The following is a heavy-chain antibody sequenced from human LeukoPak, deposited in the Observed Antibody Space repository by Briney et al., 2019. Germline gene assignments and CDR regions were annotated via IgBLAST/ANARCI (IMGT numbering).Heavy chain of an antibody. Sequence: ASVKVSCKASGYTFTSYAMHWVRQAPGQRLEWMGWINAGNGNTKYSQKFQGRVTITRDTSASTAHMELNSLRSDDTAVYYCARGNWDTSGRFDYRGQGTLVTVSP. CDR3: ARGNWDTSGRFDY. D-gene: IGHD3-22*01. J-gene: IGHJ4*02. V-gene: IGHV1-3*01. CDR2: INAGNGNT. CDR1: GYTFTSYA.